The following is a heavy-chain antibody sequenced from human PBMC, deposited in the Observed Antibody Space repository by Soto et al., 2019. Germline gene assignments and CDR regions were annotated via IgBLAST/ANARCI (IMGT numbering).Heavy chain of an antibody. D-gene: IGHD3-10*02. V-gene: IGHV3-30*03. Sequence: PGKGMEWVAFISYDGSSKFYADPMKGRHTMSRDNSKNTLYLQMNSLRAEDTAFFFQAEDGIRDVRSVSAFLLNRSSDL. J-gene: IGHJ2*01. CDR3: AEDGIRDVRSVSAFLLNRSSDL. CDR2: ISYDGSSK.